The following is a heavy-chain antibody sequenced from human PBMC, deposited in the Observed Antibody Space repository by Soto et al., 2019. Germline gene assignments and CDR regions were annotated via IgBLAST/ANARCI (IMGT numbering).Heavy chain of an antibody. CDR2: IYPGDSDT. CDR3: ARLNTAPVRLLPESYGMDV. J-gene: IGHJ6*02. V-gene: IGHV5-51*01. CDR1: GYSFTSYW. D-gene: IGHD5-18*01. Sequence: GESLKISCKGSGYSFTSYWIGWVRQMPGKGLEWMGIIYPGDSDTRYSPSFQGQVTISADKSISTAYLQWSSLKASDTAMYYCARLNTAPVRLLPESYGMDVWGQGTTVTVSS.